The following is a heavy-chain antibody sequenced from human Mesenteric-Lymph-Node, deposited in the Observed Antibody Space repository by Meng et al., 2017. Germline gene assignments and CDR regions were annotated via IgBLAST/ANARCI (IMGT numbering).Heavy chain of an antibody. V-gene: IGHV4-59*01. Sequence: GSLRLSCTISGGSISGYYWSWIRQPPGKGLEWIGNIYYVGSTNYNPSLKSRVTISQDRSKNQFSLKLSSVTAADTAVYYCARVDLYDSTGYRFYFDYWGQGTLVTVSS. CDR1: GGSISGYY. CDR3: ARVDLYDSTGYRFYFDY. D-gene: IGHD3-22*01. J-gene: IGHJ4*02. CDR2: IYYVGST.